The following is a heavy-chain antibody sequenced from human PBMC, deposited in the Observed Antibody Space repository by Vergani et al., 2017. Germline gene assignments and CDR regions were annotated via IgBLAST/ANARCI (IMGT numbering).Heavy chain of an antibody. Sequence: QVQLVESGGGLVKPGGSLRLSCAASGFTFSDYYMSWIRPAPGKGLEWVSYISSSGSTIYYADSVKGRFTIARDNAKNSLYLQMNSLRAEDTADYYCARALSSSSKGYYYYDYMDVWGKGTTVTVSS. D-gene: IGHD6-6*01. CDR1: GFTFSDYY. J-gene: IGHJ6*03. CDR3: ARALSSSSKGYYYYDYMDV. CDR2: ISSSGSTI. V-gene: IGHV3-11*01.